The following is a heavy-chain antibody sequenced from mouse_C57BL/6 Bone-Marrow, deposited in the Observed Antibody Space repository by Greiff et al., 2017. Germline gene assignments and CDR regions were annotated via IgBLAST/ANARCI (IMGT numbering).Heavy chain of an antibody. CDR1: GFTFSDYG. CDR3: ARCNFDYFDY. J-gene: IGHJ2*01. CDR2: ISSGSSTI. D-gene: IGHD2-1*01. Sequence: EVNVVESGGGLVKPGGSLKLSCAASGFTFSDYGMHWVRQAPEKGLEWVAYISSGSSTIYYADTVKGRFTISRDNAKNTLFLQMTSLRSEDTAMYYCARCNFDYFDYWGQGTTLTVSS. V-gene: IGHV5-17*01.